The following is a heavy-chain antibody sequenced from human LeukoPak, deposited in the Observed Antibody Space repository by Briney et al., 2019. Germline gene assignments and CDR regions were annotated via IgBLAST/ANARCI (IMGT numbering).Heavy chain of an antibody. CDR2: INPNTGGT. V-gene: IGHV1-2*02. Sequence: ASVKVSCETSGYTFTGYFIHWLRQAPGQGLEWMGWINPNTGGTNYAQEFQGRVTMTRDTLIGTAYMELSSLRSDDTAVYYCATSIVVVDPSLDYWGQGTLVTVSS. D-gene: IGHD2-15*01. J-gene: IGHJ4*02. CDR1: GYTFTGYF. CDR3: ATSIVVVDPSLDY.